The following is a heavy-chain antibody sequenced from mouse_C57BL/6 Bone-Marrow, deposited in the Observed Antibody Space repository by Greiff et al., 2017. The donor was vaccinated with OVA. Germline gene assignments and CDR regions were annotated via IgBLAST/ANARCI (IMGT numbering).Heavy chain of an antibody. CDR2: IDPDNGDT. CDR3: TTAPTTVVHFDV. V-gene: IGHV14-4*01. D-gene: IGHD1-1*01. CDR1: GFNIKDDY. Sequence: VQLQQSGAELVRPGASVKLSCTASGFNIKDDYMHWVKQRPEQGLEWIGWIDPDNGDTEYASKFQGKATITADTYSNTAYLQLSSLTSEDTAVDYCTTAPTTVVHFDVWGTGTTVTVSS. J-gene: IGHJ1*03.